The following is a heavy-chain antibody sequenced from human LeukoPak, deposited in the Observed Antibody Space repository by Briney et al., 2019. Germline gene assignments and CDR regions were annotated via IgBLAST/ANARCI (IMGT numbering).Heavy chain of an antibody. V-gene: IGHV3-23*01. CDR1: GFTFSSYA. J-gene: IGHJ6*02. CDR2: ISGSGGST. CDR3: AKYDSSPHYYYGMDV. Sequence: PGASLRLSCAASGFTFSSYAMSWVRQAPGKGLEWVSAISGSGGSTYYADSVKGRFTISRDNSKNTLYLQMNSLRAEDTAVYYCAKYDSSPHYYYGMDVWGQGTTVTVSS. D-gene: IGHD3-22*01.